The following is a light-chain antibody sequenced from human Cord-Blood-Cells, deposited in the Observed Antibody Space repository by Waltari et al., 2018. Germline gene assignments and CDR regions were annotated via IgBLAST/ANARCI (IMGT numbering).Light chain of an antibody. CDR3: VLYMGSGISV. V-gene: IGLV8-61*01. J-gene: IGLJ3*02. CDR2: SKN. Sequence: QTVVTQEPSFSVSPGGTVTLTCGLSSGSVSTSYYPSWYQQTPGQAPLTLISSKNSRSSGVPDRFSGSILGNKAALTITGAQADDESDYYCVLYMGSGISVFGGGTKLTVL. CDR1: SGSVSTSYY.